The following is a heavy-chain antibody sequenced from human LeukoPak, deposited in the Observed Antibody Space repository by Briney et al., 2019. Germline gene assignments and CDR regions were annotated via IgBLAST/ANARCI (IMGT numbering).Heavy chain of an antibody. Sequence: SETLSLTCTVSGYSISSGYYWGWIRQPPGKGLEWIGSIYHSGSTYYNPSLKSRVTISVDTSKNQFSLKLSSVTAADTAVYYCAREYSSSAYYFDYWGQGTLVTVSS. CDR2: IYHSGST. D-gene: IGHD6-13*01. J-gene: IGHJ4*02. CDR3: AREYSSSAYYFDY. V-gene: IGHV4-38-2*02. CDR1: GYSISSGYY.